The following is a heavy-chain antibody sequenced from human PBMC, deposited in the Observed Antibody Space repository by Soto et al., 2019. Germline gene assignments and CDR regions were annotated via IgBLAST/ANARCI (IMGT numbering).Heavy chain of an antibody. Sequence: SGPTLVNPTQTLTLTCTFSGFSLSTSGVGVGWIRQPPGKALEWLALIYWDDDKRYSPSLKSRLTITKDTSKNQVVLTMTNTDPVDTATYYCAHRRRYYDSSGYYYLDYWGQGTLVTVSS. J-gene: IGHJ4*02. CDR3: AHRRRYYDSSGYYYLDY. CDR2: IYWDDDK. D-gene: IGHD3-22*01. V-gene: IGHV2-5*02. CDR1: GFSLSTSGVG.